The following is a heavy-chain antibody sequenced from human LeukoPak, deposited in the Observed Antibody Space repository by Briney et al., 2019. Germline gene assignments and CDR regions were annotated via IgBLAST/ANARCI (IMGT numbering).Heavy chain of an antibody. V-gene: IGHV4-34*01. D-gene: IGHD2-15*01. CDR1: GGSFSGYY. J-gene: IGHJ6*03. CDR2: INHSGST. Sequence: SETLSLTCAVYGGSFSGYYWSWIRQPPGKGLEWIGEINHSGSTNYNPSLKSRVTISVDTSKNQFSLKLSSVTAADTAVYYCARVVRYCSGGSCYPTSYYYYYYVDVWGKGTTVTVSS. CDR3: ARVVRYCSGGSCYPTSYYYYYYVDV.